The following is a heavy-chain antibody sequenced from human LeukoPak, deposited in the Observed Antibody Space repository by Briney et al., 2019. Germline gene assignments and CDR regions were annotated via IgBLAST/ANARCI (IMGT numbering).Heavy chain of an antibody. CDR1: GFTFSSYA. D-gene: IGHD2-8*01. V-gene: IGHV3-30-3*01. CDR3: ASLVYGAANDY. J-gene: IGHJ4*02. CDR2: ISYDGSNK. Sequence: GGSLRLSCAASGFTFSSYAIHWVRQAPGKGLEWVAVISYDGSNKYYADSVKGRFTISRDNSKNTLYLQMNSLRAEDTAVYYCASLVYGAANDYWGQGTLVTVSS.